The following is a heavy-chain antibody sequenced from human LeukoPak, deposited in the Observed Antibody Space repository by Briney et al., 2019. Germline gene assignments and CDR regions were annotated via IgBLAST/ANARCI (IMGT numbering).Heavy chain of an antibody. D-gene: IGHD6-19*01. CDR1: GGSISSSSYY. V-gene: IGHV4-39*07. Sequence: SETLSLTCTVSGGSISSSSYYWGWIRQPPGKGLEWIESIYYNGSTYYNPSLKSRVTISVDTSKNQFSLKLSSVTAADTALYYCATTRGGWYRSDAFDIWGQGTMVTVSS. J-gene: IGHJ3*02. CDR3: ATTRGGWYRSDAFDI. CDR2: IYYNGST.